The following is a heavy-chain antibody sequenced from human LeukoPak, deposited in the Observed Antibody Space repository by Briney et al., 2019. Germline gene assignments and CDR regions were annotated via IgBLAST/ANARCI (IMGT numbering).Heavy chain of an antibody. CDR1: GGTFSSYA. V-gene: IGHV1-69*04. Sequence: PVKVSCKASGGTFSSYAISWVRQAPGQGLEWMGRIIPILGIANYAQKFQGRVTITADKSTSTAYMELSSLRSEDTAVYYCASPTHITMVRGVTKYYYGMDVWGQGTTVTVSS. D-gene: IGHD3-10*01. CDR2: IIPILGIA. J-gene: IGHJ6*02. CDR3: ASPTHITMVRGVTKYYYGMDV.